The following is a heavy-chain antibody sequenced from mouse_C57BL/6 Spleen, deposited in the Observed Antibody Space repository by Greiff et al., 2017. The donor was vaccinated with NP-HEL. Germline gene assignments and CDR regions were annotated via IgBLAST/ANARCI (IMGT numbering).Heavy chain of an antibody. Sequence: EVQLQQSGPELVKPGASVKISCKASGYTFTDYYMNWVKQSHGKSLEWIGDINPNNGGTSYNQKFKGKATLTVDKSSSTAYMELRSLTSEDSAVYYCASRYGSSYDAMDYWGQGTSVTVSS. CDR1: GYTFTDYY. CDR3: ASRYGSSYDAMDY. V-gene: IGHV1-26*01. D-gene: IGHD1-1*01. CDR2: INPNNGGT. J-gene: IGHJ4*01.